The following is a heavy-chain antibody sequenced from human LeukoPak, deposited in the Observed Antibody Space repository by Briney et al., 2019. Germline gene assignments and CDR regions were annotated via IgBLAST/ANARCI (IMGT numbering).Heavy chain of an antibody. CDR3: AELGITMIGGV. J-gene: IGHJ6*04. Sequence: SGGSLRLSCAVSASTFSSYEMNWFRQAPGKGLEWVSYISGSGSTIYYADSVKGRFTISRDNAKNSLYLQMNSLRAEDTAVYYCAELGITMIGGVWGKGTTVTISS. CDR2: ISGSGSTI. D-gene: IGHD3-10*02. CDR1: ASTFSSYE. V-gene: IGHV3-48*03.